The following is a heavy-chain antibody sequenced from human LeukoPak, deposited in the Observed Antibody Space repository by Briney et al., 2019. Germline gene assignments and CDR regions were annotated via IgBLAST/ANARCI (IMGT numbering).Heavy chain of an antibody. CDR2: ISSSSSYI. CDR1: GFTFSSYS. D-gene: IGHD6-19*01. V-gene: IGHV3-21*01. Sequence: PGGSLRLSCAASGFTFSSYSMNWVRQAPGKGLEWVSSISSSSSYIYYADSVKGRFTISRDNAKNSLYLQMNSLRAEDTAVYYCARDRQGQWLILSGDAFDIWGQGTMVTVSS. J-gene: IGHJ3*02. CDR3: ARDRQGQWLILSGDAFDI.